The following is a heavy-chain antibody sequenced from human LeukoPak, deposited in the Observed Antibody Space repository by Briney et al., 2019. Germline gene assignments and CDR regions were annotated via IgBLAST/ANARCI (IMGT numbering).Heavy chain of an antibody. CDR3: ARDPRWLTPDCTSTSCYENYFDP. J-gene: IGHJ5*02. CDR1: GYSISSGYQ. V-gene: IGHV4-38-2*02. Sequence: SETLSLTCGVSGYSISSGYQWAWIRQSPGNGLEWICSIYHSDCVHYNPSLKSRVTISVETSKNQFSLNMYSVTAADTAVYYCARDPRWLTPDCTSTSCYENYFDPWGQGTLVTVSS. CDR2: IYHSDCV. D-gene: IGHD2-2*01.